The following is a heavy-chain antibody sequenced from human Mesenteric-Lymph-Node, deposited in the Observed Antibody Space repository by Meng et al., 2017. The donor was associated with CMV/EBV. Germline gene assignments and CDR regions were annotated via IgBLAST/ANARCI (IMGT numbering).Heavy chain of an antibody. V-gene: IGHV4-59*01. CDR2: IRYSGNT. Sequence: SETLSLTCTVSGGSISSYYWSWIRQPPGKGLEWIGYIRYSGNTNYSPSLKSRITMSVDTSKNQFSLNLTSVTAADTAVYYCARNRGCDYWGQGTLVTVSS. CDR3: ARNRGCDY. D-gene: IGHD2/OR15-2a*01. CDR1: GGSISSYY. J-gene: IGHJ4*02.